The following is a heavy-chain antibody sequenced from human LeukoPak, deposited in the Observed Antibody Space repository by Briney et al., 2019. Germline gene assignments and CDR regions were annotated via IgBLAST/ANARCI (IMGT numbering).Heavy chain of an antibody. V-gene: IGHV3-48*01. Sequence: GGSLRLSCAASGFTFSSYSMNWVRQAPGKGLEWVSYISGSSSTIYYADSVKGRFTISRDNAKNSLYPQMNSLRAEDTAVYYCARGGYYFDYWGQGTLVTVSS. J-gene: IGHJ4*02. CDR1: GFTFSSYS. CDR3: ARGGYYFDY. D-gene: IGHD3-16*01. CDR2: ISGSSSTI.